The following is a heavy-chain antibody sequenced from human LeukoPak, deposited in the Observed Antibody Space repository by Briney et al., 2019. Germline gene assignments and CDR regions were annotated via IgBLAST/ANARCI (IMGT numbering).Heavy chain of an antibody. V-gene: IGHV1-2*02. D-gene: IGHD5-24*01. CDR2: INPNTGGT. CDR3: ARADGYNLGDF. CDR1: GYTFTGYY. J-gene: IGHJ4*02. Sequence: GASVKVSCKASGYTFTGYYLHCVRQAPGQGLEYMGWINPNTGGTNYVQKFQGRVTMTRDTSISTGYMELSSLRSDDTALYYCARADGYNLGDFWGQGTQVTVSS.